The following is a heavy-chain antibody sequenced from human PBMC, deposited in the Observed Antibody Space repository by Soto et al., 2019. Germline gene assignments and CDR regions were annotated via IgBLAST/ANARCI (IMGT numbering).Heavy chain of an antibody. D-gene: IGHD1-26*01. CDR3: ARAVGGTYFDY. CDR1: GFTLSDYD. CDR2: LGIAGDT. Sequence: EVQLVESGGGLVQPGGSLRLSCAVSGFTLSDYDMHWVRQATGKGLEWVSVLGIAGDTYYPGSVKGRFTISGENARNSLYFQMNSLRAGDSAVYYCARAVGGTYFDYGGRGTLVTVSS. J-gene: IGHJ4*02. V-gene: IGHV3-13*01.